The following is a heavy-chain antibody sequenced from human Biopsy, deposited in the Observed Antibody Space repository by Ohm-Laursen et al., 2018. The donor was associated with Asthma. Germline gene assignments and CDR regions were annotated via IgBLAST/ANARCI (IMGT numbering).Heavy chain of an antibody. J-gene: IGHJ4*02. CDR3: ARDGTDMNEAMPKDY. Sequence: GSLRLSCTASGFTFSSYAMSWVRQAPGKGLEWVSSISSSSSYIYYADSVKGRFTISRDNAKNSLYLQMNSLRAEDTAVYYCARDGTDMNEAMPKDYWGQGTLVTVSS. CDR1: GFTFSSYA. D-gene: IGHD2-2*01. V-gene: IGHV3-21*01. CDR2: ISSSSSYI.